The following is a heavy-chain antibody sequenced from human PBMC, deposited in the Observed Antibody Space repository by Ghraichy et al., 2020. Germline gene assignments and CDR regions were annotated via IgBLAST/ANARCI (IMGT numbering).Heavy chain of an antibody. Sequence: LSLTCAASGFTFSSYGMHWVRQAPGKGLEWVAVISYDGSNKYYADSVKGRFTISRDNSKNTLYLQMNSLRAEDTAVYYCAKDPSPYDILTGYIDYWGQGTLVTVSS. V-gene: IGHV3-30*18. CDR2: ISYDGSNK. CDR1: GFTFSSYG. D-gene: IGHD3-9*01. CDR3: AKDPSPYDILTGYIDY. J-gene: IGHJ4*02.